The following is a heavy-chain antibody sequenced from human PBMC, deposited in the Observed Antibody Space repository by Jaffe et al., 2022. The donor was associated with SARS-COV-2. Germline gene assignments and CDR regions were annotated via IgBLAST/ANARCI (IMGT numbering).Heavy chain of an antibody. CDR2: IYHSGST. Sequence: QVQLQESGPGLVKPSGTLSLTCAVSGGSISSSNWWSWVRQPPGKGLEWIGEIYHSGSTNYNPSLKSRVTISVDKSKNQFSLKLSSVTAADTAVYYCARDKIAAAYYYYYGMDVWGQGTTVTVSS. D-gene: IGHD6-13*01. J-gene: IGHJ6*02. CDR1: GGSISSSNW. CDR3: ARDKIAAAYYYYYGMDV. V-gene: IGHV4-4*02.